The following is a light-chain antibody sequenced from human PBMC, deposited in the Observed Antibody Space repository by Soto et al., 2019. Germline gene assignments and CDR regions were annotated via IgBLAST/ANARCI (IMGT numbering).Light chain of an antibody. J-gene: IGKJ5*01. V-gene: IGKV3-11*01. CDR2: DAS. CDR3: QHRMNWPLT. CDR1: QTVSSY. Sequence: EIVLTQSPAPLSLSPGERATLSCRASQTVSSYLLWYQQKRGQAPRLLIYDASNRATGIPARFSGSVSGTDFTLTISSLEPEDFAVYYCQHRMNWPLTFGQGTRLQIQ.